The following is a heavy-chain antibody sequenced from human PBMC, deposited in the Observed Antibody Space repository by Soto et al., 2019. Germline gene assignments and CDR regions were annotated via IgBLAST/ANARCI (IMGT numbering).Heavy chain of an antibody. CDR1: GFTFSSYA. J-gene: IGHJ6*02. V-gene: IGHV3-30*18. Sequence: PGGSLRLSCAASGFTFSSYAMHWVRQAPGKGLEWVAVISYDGSNKYYADSVKGRFTISRDNSKNTLYLQMNSLRAEDTAVYYCAKQKWELTPGGMDVWGQGTTVTVSS. CDR2: ISYDGSNK. D-gene: IGHD1-26*01. CDR3: AKQKWELTPGGMDV.